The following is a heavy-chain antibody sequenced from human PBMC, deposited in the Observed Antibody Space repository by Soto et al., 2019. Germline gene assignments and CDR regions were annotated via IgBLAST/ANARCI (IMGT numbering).Heavy chain of an antibody. CDR1: GYTFSMSG. Sequence: ASVKVSCKSSGYTFSMSGISWVRQAPGQGLEWMGWISGYNGNTNYEQKFQDRVTMTTDTTTNTAYMELRSLRSDDTAVYYCAGEGSGHYLFYGMDVWGQGTTVTVSS. J-gene: IGHJ6*02. CDR2: ISGYNGNT. V-gene: IGHV1-18*01. D-gene: IGHD2-15*01. CDR3: AGEGSGHYLFYGMDV.